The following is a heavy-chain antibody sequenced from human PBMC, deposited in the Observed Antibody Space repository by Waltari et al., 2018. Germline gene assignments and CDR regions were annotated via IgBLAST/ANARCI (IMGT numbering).Heavy chain of an antibody. CDR2: ISWDGAIT. D-gene: IGHD2-2*01. Sequence: EVQLVESGGVVVQPGGSLRLSCAASGFTFHAYAMQWVRQAPGKGLEWVSLISWDGAITYYADSVKGRFTISRDNSNNSLYLQMNSLRREDTALYYCAKESSRNGHIDDWGQGTLVTVSS. J-gene: IGHJ4*02. CDR1: GFTFHAYA. CDR3: AKESSRNGHIDD. V-gene: IGHV3-43D*04.